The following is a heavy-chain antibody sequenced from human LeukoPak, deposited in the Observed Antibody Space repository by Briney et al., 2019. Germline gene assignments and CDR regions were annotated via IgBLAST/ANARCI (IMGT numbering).Heavy chain of an antibody. CDR1: GFTFNDYG. D-gene: IGHD3-3*02. CDR3: GRGHFSVTPNPNYYYYYRDV. J-gene: IGHJ6*03. V-gene: IGHV3-20*04. Sequence: PGGSLRLSCAASGFTFNDYGMTWVRQVSGKGLEWVSNINWNGGSTGYTDSVKGRFTISRDNAKNSLYLQMNSLRAEDTALYYCGRGHFSVTPNPNYYYYYRDVGGKGTRVTVPS. CDR2: INWNGGST.